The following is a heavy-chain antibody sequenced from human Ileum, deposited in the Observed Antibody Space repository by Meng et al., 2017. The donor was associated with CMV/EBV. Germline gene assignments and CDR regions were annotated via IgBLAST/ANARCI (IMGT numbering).Heavy chain of an antibody. CDR3: ARGRATAFQSLDQDYFDY. J-gene: IGHJ4*02. Sequence: GQLRESGPGLWKPSEPLSPTVSVSGGSISSYYWSWIRQPAGKGLEWIGRIYISGRTNYNPSLKSRVTMSVDTSKNQFSLNLSSVTAADTAVYYCARGRATAFQSLDQDYFDYWGQGTLVTVSS. CDR1: GGSISSYY. CDR2: IYISGRT. V-gene: IGHV4-4*07. D-gene: IGHD5-12*01.